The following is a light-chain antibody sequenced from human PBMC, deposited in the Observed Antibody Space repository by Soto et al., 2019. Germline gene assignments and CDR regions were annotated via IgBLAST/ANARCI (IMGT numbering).Light chain of an antibody. Sequence: EIVLTQSPGTLSLSPGERATLSCRASQSVSSSYLAWYQQKPGQAPRLLIYDASSRATGIPDRFSGSGSGTDFNLTISRLEPEDFAVYYCQPYGSSPRTFGQGTKVEIK. CDR2: DAS. V-gene: IGKV3-20*01. J-gene: IGKJ1*01. CDR1: QSVSSSY. CDR3: QPYGSSPRT.